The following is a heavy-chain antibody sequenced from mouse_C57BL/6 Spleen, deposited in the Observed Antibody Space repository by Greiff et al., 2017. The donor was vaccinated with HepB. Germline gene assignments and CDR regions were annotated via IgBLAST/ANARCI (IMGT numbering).Heavy chain of an antibody. V-gene: IGHV1-42*01. CDR1: GYSFTGYY. J-gene: IGHJ2*01. CDR3: ARSEGYFDY. Sequence: VQLKQSGPELVKPGASVKISCKASGYSFTGYYMNWVKQSPEKSLEWIGEINPSTGGTTYNQKFKAKATLTVDKSSSTAYMQLKSLTSEDSAVYYCARSEGYFDYWGQGTTLTVSS. CDR2: INPSTGGT.